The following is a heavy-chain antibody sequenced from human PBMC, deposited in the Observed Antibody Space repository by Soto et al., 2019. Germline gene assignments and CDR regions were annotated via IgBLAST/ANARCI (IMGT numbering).Heavy chain of an antibody. CDR1: GGSISSGGYY. J-gene: IGHJ6*02. CDR3: ARDRREYDFWSGYYPNYYYYGMEV. V-gene: IGHV4-31*03. Sequence: PSETLSLTCTVSGGSISSGGYYWSWIRQHPGKGLEWIGYIYYSGSTYYNPSLKSRVTISVDTSKNQFSLKLSSVTAADTAVYYCARDRREYDFWSGYYPNYYYYGMEVWGQGTTVTVSS. D-gene: IGHD3-3*01. CDR2: IYYSGST.